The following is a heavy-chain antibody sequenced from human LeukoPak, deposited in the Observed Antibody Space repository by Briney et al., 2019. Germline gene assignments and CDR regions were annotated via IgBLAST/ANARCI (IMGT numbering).Heavy chain of an antibody. V-gene: IGHV3-23*01. D-gene: IGHD1-26*01. J-gene: IGHJ4*02. CDR1: GLTFSSYA. Sequence: PGGSLRLSCAASGLTFSSYAMSWVRQAPGKGLEWVSAISGSGGSTYYADSVKGRFTISRDNSKSTLYLQMNSLRAEDTAVYYCAKDLSGSLVGATIDYWGQGTLVTVSS. CDR3: AKDLSGSLVGATIDY. CDR2: ISGSGGST.